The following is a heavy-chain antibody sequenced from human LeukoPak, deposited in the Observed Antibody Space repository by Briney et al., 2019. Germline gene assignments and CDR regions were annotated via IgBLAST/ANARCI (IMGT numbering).Heavy chain of an antibody. CDR2: IDPNSGRT. Sequence: GASVKVSCKASGYTFTSYYMHWVRQAPGQGLEWMGWIDPNSGRTIYAQTFQGRVTMTKDTSITTVYMELNRLKSDDTAVYYCARDNYGRLDYWGQGTLVTVSS. CDR1: GYTFTSYY. J-gene: IGHJ4*02. V-gene: IGHV1-2*02. CDR3: ARDNYGRLDY. D-gene: IGHD4-17*01.